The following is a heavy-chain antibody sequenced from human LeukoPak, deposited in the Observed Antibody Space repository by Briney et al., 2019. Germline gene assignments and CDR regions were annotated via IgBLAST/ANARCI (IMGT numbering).Heavy chain of an antibody. CDR2: INAGNGNT. J-gene: IGHJ4*02. V-gene: IGHV1-3*01. CDR3: ATGSRLDY. Sequence: GASLKVSCEASGYTFTSYAVHWVRQAPGQRLEWMGWINAGNGNTKYSQNFQGRVTITRDTSASTAYMELSSLRSEDTAVYYCATGSRLDYWGQGTLVTVSS. CDR1: GYTFTSYA. D-gene: IGHD2-15*01.